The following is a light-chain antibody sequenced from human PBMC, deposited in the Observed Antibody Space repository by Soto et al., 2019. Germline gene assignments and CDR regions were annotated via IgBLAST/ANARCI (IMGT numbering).Light chain of an antibody. V-gene: IGKV2-30*02. J-gene: IGKJ1*01. CDR2: EVS. CDR1: QSLIHSDGNTY. CDR3: LQGTHWPWT. Sequence: DVVMTQSPLFLPVTLGQPASISCRSSQSLIHSDGNTYLSWFQQRPGQSPRRLIYEVSDRDSGVPDRFTGSRSGTDFTLKISRVEAEDVGVYYCLQGTHWPWTFGQGTEVEIK.